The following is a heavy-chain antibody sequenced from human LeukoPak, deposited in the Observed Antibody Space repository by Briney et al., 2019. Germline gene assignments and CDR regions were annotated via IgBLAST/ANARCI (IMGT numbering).Heavy chain of an antibody. Sequence: SETLSLTCAVYGGSFSGYYWSWIRQPPGKGLEWIGEINHSGSTNYNPSLKTRATISVDTSKNQFSLKLSSVTATDTAVYYCARGIVVVPAASHGMDVWGQGTTVTVSS. D-gene: IGHD2-2*01. CDR1: GGSFSGYY. V-gene: IGHV4-34*01. CDR2: INHSGST. CDR3: ARGIVVVPAASHGMDV. J-gene: IGHJ6*02.